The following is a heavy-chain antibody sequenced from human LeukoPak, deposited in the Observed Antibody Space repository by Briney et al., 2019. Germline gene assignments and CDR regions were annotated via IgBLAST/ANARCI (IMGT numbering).Heavy chain of an antibody. CDR1: GLTLTNAW. J-gene: IGHJ5*02. Sequence: PGGSLRLSCAASGLTLTNAWMNWVRQAPGKGLEWVAFIWFDGSNKYYADSVKGRFTVSRDNSKNTLYLHMNSLRAEDTAVYYCAKLLQPEDYYGSGSSWGQGTLVTVSS. CDR2: IWFDGSNK. CDR3: AKLLQPEDYYGSGSS. D-gene: IGHD3-10*01. V-gene: IGHV3-30*02.